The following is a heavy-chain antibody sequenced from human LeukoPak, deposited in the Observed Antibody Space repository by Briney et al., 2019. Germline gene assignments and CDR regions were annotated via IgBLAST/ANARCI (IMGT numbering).Heavy chain of an antibody. D-gene: IGHD6-13*01. CDR2: ISSSSTYI. V-gene: IGHV3-21*01. CDR1: GFTFSSYS. J-gene: IGHJ3*02. Sequence: GGSLRLSCAASGFTFSSYSMNWVRQAPGKGLEWVSSISSSSTYIYYADSVKGRFTISRDNAKNSLHLQMNSLRAEDTAVYYCARNRYGSNLDAFDIWGQGTVVTVSS. CDR3: ARNRYGSNLDAFDI.